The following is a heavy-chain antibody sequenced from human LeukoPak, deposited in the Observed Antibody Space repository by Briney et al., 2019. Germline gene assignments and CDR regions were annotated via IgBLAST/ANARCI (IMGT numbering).Heavy chain of an antibody. CDR3: AKAMSSTTWGIFDY. D-gene: IGHD2-2*01. J-gene: IGHJ4*02. Sequence: GGYLRLSCAASGFTFSSYAVSWVRQAPGRGLECISSISGSGETTYYADSVKGRFISSRDNSKKTVYLQLSSLRAEDTAVYYCAKAMSSTTWGIFDYWGQGTLVTVSS. V-gene: IGHV3-23*01. CDR2: ISGSGETT. CDR1: GFTFSSYA.